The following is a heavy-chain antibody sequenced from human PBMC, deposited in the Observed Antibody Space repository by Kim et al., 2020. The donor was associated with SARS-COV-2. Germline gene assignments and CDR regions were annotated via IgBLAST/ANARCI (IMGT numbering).Heavy chain of an antibody. CDR1: GYTFTSYA. D-gene: IGHD3-22*01. J-gene: IGHJ4*02. CDR3: ARDRPYYYDSSGYPPRGDFDY. V-gene: IGHV7-4-1*02. CDR2: INTNTGNP. Sequence: ASVKVSCKASGYTFTSYAMNWVRQAPGQGLEWMGWINTNTGNPTYAQGFTGRFVFSLDTSVSTAYLQISSLKAEDTAVYYCARDRPYYYDSSGYPPRGDFDYWGQGTLVTVSS.